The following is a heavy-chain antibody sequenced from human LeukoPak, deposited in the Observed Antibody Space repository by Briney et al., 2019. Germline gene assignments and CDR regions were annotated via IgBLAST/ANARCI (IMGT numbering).Heavy chain of an antibody. CDR2: INPSGGST. CDR1: GYTFTSYY. Sequence: ASVNVSCTSSGYTFTSYYMYWVRQAPGQGLEWMGIINPSGGSTSYAQKFQGRVTMTRDTSTSTVYTELSSLRSEDTAVYYCARDSGMVRGTVDYWGQGTLVTVSS. CDR3: ARDSGMVRGTVDY. D-gene: IGHD3-10*01. J-gene: IGHJ4*02. V-gene: IGHV1-46*01.